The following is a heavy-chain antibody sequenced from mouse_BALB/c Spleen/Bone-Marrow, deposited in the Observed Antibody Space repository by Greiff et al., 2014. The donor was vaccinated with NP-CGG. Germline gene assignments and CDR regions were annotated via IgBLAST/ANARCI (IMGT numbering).Heavy chain of an antibody. V-gene: IGHV1-5*01. CDR1: GYTFTSYW. Sequence: VQLQQSGTVLARPGASVKMSCKASGYTFTSYWMHWEKQRPGQGLEWIGAIYPGNSDTSYNQKFKGKAKLTAVTSTSTAYMELSSLTNEDSAVYYCTRYYYRFSAWFAYWGQGTLVTVSA. CDR3: TRYYYRFSAWFAY. CDR2: IYPGNSDT. J-gene: IGHJ3*01. D-gene: IGHD2-14*01.